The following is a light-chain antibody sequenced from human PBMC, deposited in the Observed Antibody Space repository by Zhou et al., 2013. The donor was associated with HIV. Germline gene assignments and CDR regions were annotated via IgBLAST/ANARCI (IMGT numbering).Light chain of an antibody. V-gene: IGKV1-27*01. CDR3: QKYNSAPXT. Sequence: DIQMTQSPTSLSASVGDRVTITCRASQSINSYLNWYQHKPGKAPKLLIYGSSNLQSGVPSRFSGSGSGTDFTLTISSLQPEDVATYYCQKYNSAPXTFGGGTKVEIK. CDR1: QSINSY. CDR2: GSS. J-gene: IGKJ4*01.